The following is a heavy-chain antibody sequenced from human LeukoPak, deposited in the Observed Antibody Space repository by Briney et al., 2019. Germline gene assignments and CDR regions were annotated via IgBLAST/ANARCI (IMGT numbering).Heavy chain of an antibody. CDR3: ARSGKQQLVQGPPMDV. CDR2: ISYDGSSK. J-gene: IGHJ6*02. CDR1: GFTFSSYA. Sequence: PGGSLRLSCAASGFTFSSYAMHWVRQAPGKGLEWVAVISYDGSSKYYADSVKGRFTISRDNSKNTLYLQMNSLRVEDTAVYYCARSGKQQLVQGPPMDVWGQGTTVTVSS. D-gene: IGHD6-13*01. V-gene: IGHV3-30-3*01.